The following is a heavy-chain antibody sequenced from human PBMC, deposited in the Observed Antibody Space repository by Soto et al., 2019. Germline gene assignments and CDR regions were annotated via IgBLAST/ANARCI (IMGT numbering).Heavy chain of an antibody. CDR1: GYSFVSYW. D-gene: IGHD5-12*01. Sequence: EVQLVPSGADVKKPGESLKISCKGSGYSFVSYWIGWVRQMPGNGLEWMGIIYPGDSDTRYSPAFKGQVTSSADNSITTVCLQWSSLKASATAMYYCARTAGYEIEYWGQGTLVTVAA. CDR3: ARTAGYEIEY. J-gene: IGHJ4*02. V-gene: IGHV5-51*01. CDR2: IYPGDSDT.